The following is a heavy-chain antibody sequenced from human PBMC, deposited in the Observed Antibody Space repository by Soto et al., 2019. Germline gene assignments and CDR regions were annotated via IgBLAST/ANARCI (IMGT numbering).Heavy chain of an antibody. V-gene: IGHV3-21*02. CDR1: GFTFSATG. CDR2: ISSGSEYI. Sequence: EVQLVESGGGLVKPGGSLRLSCSASGFTFSATGMNWVRQAPGKGPEWVSSISSGSEYIFYGDSVQGRLTISRDNAKNSVCLQLNNLGAEDTAVYYWGNDGAAGSVLDVWGQGPTVTVSS. D-gene: IGHD6-13*01. J-gene: IGHJ6*02. CDR3: GNDGAAGSVLDV.